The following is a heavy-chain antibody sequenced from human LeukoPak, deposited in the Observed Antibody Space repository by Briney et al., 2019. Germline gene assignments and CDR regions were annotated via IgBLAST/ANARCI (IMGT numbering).Heavy chain of an antibody. CDR2: ISSGGIT. Sequence: PGGSLRLSCAASGFTVSDNYMSWVRQAPGKGLEWVSVISSGGITYYADSVKGRFTISRDNSRNTLFLQMNSLRAGDAAVYYCAKLDYYDTHWGQGTLVTVSS. V-gene: IGHV3-66*04. CDR1: GFTVSDNY. J-gene: IGHJ4*02. D-gene: IGHD3-22*01. CDR3: AKLDYYDTH.